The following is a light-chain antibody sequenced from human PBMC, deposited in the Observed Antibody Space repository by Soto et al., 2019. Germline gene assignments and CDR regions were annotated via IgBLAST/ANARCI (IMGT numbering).Light chain of an antibody. CDR3: QQSYSTPYT. CDR1: QSISTY. Sequence: DIQMTQSPSSLSACVGDRVTITCRASQSISTYLNWYQQKPGKAPKLLIYAASSLQSGVSSRFSGSVSGTDFALTISSLQPEDFATYYCQQSYSTPYTFGQGTKLEIK. J-gene: IGKJ2*01. CDR2: AAS. V-gene: IGKV1-39*01.